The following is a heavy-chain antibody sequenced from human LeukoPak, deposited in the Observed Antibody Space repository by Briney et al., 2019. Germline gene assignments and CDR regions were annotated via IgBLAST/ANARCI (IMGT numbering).Heavy chain of an antibody. Sequence: GGSLRLSCAASGFTFSSYSMNWVRQAPGKGLECVSSISSSSGYIYYADSVKGRFTISRDNAKNSLYLQMNSLRAEDTAVYYCARSQGITGTTDYWGQGTLVTVSS. CDR1: GFTFSSYS. J-gene: IGHJ4*02. CDR3: ARSQGITGTTDY. CDR2: ISSSSGYI. D-gene: IGHD1-1*01. V-gene: IGHV3-21*01.